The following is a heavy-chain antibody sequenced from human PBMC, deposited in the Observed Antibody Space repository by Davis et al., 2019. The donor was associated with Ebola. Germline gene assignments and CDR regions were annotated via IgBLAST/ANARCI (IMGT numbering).Heavy chain of an antibody. D-gene: IGHD6-13*01. CDR1: GFTFSSYW. CDR3: ARELAAAGTRRSWFDP. V-gene: IGHV3-48*04. J-gene: IGHJ5*02. CDR2: ISSSGSTI. Sequence: GESLKISCAASGFTFSSYWMSWVRQAPGKGLEWVSYISSSGSTIYYADSVKGRFTISRDNAKNSLYLQMNSLRAEDTAVYYCARELAAAGTRRSWFDPWGQGTLVTVSS.